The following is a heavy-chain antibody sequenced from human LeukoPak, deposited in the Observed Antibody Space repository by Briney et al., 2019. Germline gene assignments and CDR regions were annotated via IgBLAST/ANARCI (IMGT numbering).Heavy chain of an antibody. CDR2: IYYSGST. V-gene: IGHV4-59*01. Sequence: PSETLSLTCTVSGGSISSYYWSWIRQPPGKGLEWIGYIYYSGSTNYNPSLKSRVTISLDMSENQFSLKLSSVTAADTAVYYCAREQFGFDPWGQGTLVTVSS. J-gene: IGHJ5*02. D-gene: IGHD5-24*01. CDR3: AREQFGFDP. CDR1: GGSISSYY.